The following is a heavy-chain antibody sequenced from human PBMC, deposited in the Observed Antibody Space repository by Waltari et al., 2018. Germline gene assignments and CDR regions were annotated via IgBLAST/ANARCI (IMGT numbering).Heavy chain of an antibody. D-gene: IGHD3-10*01. V-gene: IGHV4-38-2*01. Sequence: QVQLQESGPGLVKPSETLSLTCAVSGYSISSGYYWGWIRQPPGKGLEWIGSIYHSGSTYYNPSLKSRVTISVDTSKNQFSLKLSSVTAADTAVYYCARPGGGWFDPWGQGTLVTVSS. CDR3: ARPGGGWFDP. CDR1: GYSISSGYY. CDR2: IYHSGST. J-gene: IGHJ5*02.